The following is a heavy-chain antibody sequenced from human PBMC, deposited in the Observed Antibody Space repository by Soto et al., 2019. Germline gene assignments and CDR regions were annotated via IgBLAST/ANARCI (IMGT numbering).Heavy chain of an antibody. Sequence: TMSLNRAINGASFGGYYWSWIRQRTGKGLEWIGEINHSGSTNYSPSLKSRVTISVDTSKNQFSLKLSSVTAADTAVYYCARGPYYYGPGSYPQFDYWGQGTLVTVS. CDR3: ARGPYYYGPGSYPQFDY. CDR1: GASFGGYY. J-gene: IGHJ4*02. D-gene: IGHD3-10*01. CDR2: INHSGST. V-gene: IGHV4-34*01.